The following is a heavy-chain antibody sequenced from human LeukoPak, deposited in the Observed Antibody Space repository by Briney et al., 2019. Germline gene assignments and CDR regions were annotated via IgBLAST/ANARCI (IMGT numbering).Heavy chain of an antibody. Sequence: SETLSLTCTVSGHSISSGYYWGWIRQPPGKGLEWIGSIYYSGITYYNPSLNRRVTISVDTSKNQFSLKLSSVTAADTAVYYCARVRIDYYDSIFDYWGQGTLVTVSS. J-gene: IGHJ4*02. V-gene: IGHV4-38-2*02. D-gene: IGHD3-22*01. CDR3: ARVRIDYYDSIFDY. CDR2: IYYSGIT. CDR1: GHSISSGYY.